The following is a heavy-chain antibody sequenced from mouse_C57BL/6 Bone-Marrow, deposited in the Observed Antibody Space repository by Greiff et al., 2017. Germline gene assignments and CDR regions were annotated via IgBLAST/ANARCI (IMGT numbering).Heavy chain of an antibody. CDR3: ARIRILLRFYWYFDV. Sequence: QVTLKVSGPGILQPSQTLSLTCSFSGFSLSTFGMGVGWIRQPSGKGLEWLAHIWWDDAKYYHPALKGRLTISKDTSKNQVFLKIANVDTADTATYFCARIRILLRFYWYFDVWGTGTSVTVSS. CDR2: IWWDDAK. J-gene: IGHJ1*03. CDR1: GFSLSTFGMG. D-gene: IGHD1-1*01. V-gene: IGHV8-8*01.